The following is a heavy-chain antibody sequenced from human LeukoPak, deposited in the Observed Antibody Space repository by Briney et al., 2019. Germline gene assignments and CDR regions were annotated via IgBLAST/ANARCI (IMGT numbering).Heavy chain of an antibody. CDR2: ISSSSTTI. CDR3: ARVLHKRNYDSSTYYGY. V-gene: IGHV3-48*01. Sequence: VGGLRLSCAASGFTFSSYSMNWVRQAPGKGLEWVSYISSSSTTIYYADSVKGRFTISRDNAKNSLYLQMNSLRAEDTAVYYCARVLHKRNYDSSTYYGYWGQGTLVTVSS. J-gene: IGHJ4*02. D-gene: IGHD3-22*01. CDR1: GFTFSSYS.